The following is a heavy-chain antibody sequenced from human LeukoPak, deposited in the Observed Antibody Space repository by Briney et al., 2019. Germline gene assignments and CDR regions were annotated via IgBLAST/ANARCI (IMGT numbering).Heavy chain of an antibody. Sequence: SGGSLRLSCAASGFTFSSYAMSWVRQAPGKGLEWVSAISGSGGSTYYADSVKGRFTISRDNSKNTLYLQMNSLRAEDTAVYYCAKDRSSGWFRRGYFDYWGQGTPVTVSS. J-gene: IGHJ4*02. V-gene: IGHV3-23*01. D-gene: IGHD6-19*01. CDR2: ISGSGGST. CDR3: AKDRSSGWFRRGYFDY. CDR1: GFTFSSYA.